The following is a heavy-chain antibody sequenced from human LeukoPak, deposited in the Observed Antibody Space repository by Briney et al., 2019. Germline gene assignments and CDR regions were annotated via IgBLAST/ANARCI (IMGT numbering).Heavy chain of an antibody. D-gene: IGHD2-2*01. CDR3: AKDPRPCSSTSCNLGYYYYYMDV. Sequence: GGSLRLSCAASGFTFSSYAMSWVRQAPGKGLEWVSAISGSGGSTYYADSVKGRFTISRDNSKNTLYLQMNSLRAEDTAVYYCAKDPRPCSSTSCNLGYYYYYMDVWGKGTTVTVSS. J-gene: IGHJ6*03. V-gene: IGHV3-23*01. CDR2: ISGSGGST. CDR1: GFTFSSYA.